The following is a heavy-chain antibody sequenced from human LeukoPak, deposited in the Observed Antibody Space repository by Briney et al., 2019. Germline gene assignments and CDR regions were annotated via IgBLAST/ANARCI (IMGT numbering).Heavy chain of an antibody. V-gene: IGHV3-21*01. CDR1: GFTFSSYS. Sequence: GGSLRLSCAASGFTFSSYSMNWVRQAPGKGLEWVSSISGSSSYIYYADSVKGRFTISRDNAKNSLCLQMNSLRAEDTAVYYCARYGEYSSSWYFDYWGQGTLVTVSS. D-gene: IGHD6-13*01. CDR2: ISGSSSYI. CDR3: ARYGEYSSSWYFDY. J-gene: IGHJ4*02.